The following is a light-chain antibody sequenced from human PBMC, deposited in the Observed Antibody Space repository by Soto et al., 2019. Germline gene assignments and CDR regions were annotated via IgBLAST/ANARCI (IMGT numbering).Light chain of an antibody. Sequence: ELVMTQSRATPALSPGERATLSCRASQSVTNNIAWYQQKPGQAPRLLLYDASTRATGIPARFSGSGSWTNFSLTTSSLQSEDFAVYYCQHYDNRPPWTCGQGTKGDIK. V-gene: IGKV3-15*01. CDR1: QSVTNN. CDR2: DAS. J-gene: IGKJ1*01. CDR3: QHYDNRPPWT.